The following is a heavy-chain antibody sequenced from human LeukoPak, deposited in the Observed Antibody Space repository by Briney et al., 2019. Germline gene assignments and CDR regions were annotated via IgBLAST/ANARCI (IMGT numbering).Heavy chain of an antibody. J-gene: IGHJ4*02. CDR2: ISYDGSSK. CDR1: GFTFSSYA. Sequence: GGSLRLSCAASGFTFSSYAMHRVRQAPGKGLEWVAVISYDGSSKYYADSEKGRFTISRDNSKNTLYLQMNSLRAEDTAVYYCARGYDTTGYFSYWGQGTLVTVSS. V-gene: IGHV3-30*04. D-gene: IGHD3-22*01. CDR3: ARGYDTTGYFSY.